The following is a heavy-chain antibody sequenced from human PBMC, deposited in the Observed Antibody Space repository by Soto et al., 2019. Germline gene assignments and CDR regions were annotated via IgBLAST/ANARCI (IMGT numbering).Heavy chain of an antibody. CDR1: GFSLSTSGVG. Sequence: QITLKESGPTLVKPTQTLTLTCTFSGFSLSTSGVGVGWIRQPPGKALEWLALIYWDDDKRYSPSLKSRLTITKDTYKNQVVLTMTNMDPVDTATYYCARQPYNWNYDTGYYYGMDVWGQGTTVTVSS. D-gene: IGHD1-7*01. V-gene: IGHV2-5*02. CDR2: IYWDDDK. CDR3: ARQPYNWNYDTGYYYGMDV. J-gene: IGHJ6*02.